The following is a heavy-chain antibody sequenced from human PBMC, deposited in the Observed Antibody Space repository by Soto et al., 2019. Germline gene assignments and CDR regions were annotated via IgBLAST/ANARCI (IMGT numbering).Heavy chain of an antibody. J-gene: IGHJ6*02. Sequence: GGSLRLSCAASGFTFSSYGMHWVRQAPGKGLEWVAVISYDGSNKYYADSVKGRFTISRDNSKNTLYLQMNSLRAEDTAVYYCAKNRIAVAGTSYYYGMDVWGQGTTVTVSS. V-gene: IGHV3-30*18. CDR1: GFTFSSYG. CDR3: AKNRIAVAGTSYYYGMDV. D-gene: IGHD6-19*01. CDR2: ISYDGSNK.